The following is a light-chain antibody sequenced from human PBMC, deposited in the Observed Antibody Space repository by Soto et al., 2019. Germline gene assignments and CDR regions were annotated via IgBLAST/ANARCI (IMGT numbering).Light chain of an antibody. V-gene: IGKV3-20*01. CDR1: QSVNSY. J-gene: IGKJ1*01. CDR2: GAS. CDR3: QQYGSSPRT. Sequence: EIVLTQSPGTLSLSPGERATLSCRASQSVNSYLAWYQQKPGRAPRLLIYGASTRAAGIPARFSGSGSGTDFTLTISRLEPEDFAVYYCQQYGSSPRTFGQGTKVDIK.